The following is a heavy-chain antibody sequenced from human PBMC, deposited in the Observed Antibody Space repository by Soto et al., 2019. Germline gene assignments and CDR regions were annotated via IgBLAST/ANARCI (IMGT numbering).Heavy chain of an antibody. CDR2: ITGGGGAT. D-gene: IGHD2-2*02. CDR3: AKDFITEVPGAIEGGGWDS. J-gene: IGHJ4*02. V-gene: IGHV3-23*01. Sequence: EVHLLESGGGLVQPGGSLRLSCAASGFTFNNYAMSWVRQAPGKGLEWVSIITGGGGATYYADSVKGRFTLSRDNSKKAGDLKMYSLRAEATAVYYCAKDFITEVPGAIEGGGWDSWGQGTLVTVST. CDR1: GFTFNNYA.